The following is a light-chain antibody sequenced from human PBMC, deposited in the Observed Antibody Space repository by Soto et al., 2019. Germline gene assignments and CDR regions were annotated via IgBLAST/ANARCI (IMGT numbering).Light chain of an antibody. J-gene: IGKJ1*01. V-gene: IGKV2-28*01. CDR3: MQALQTPGLWT. CDR1: QSLLHSNGYNY. Sequence: DIVMTQSPLSLPVTPGEPASISCRSSQSLLHSNGYNYLDWYLQKPGQSPQLLIYLGSNRASGVPDRFSGRGSGTDFTLKISRVEAEDVGVYYCMQALQTPGLWTFGQGTKVEIK. CDR2: LGS.